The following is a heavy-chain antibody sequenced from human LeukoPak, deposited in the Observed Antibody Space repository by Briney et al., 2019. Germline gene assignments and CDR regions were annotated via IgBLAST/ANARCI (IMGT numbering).Heavy chain of an antibody. CDR2: ISSSSSYI. Sequence: NPGGSLRLSCAASGFTFSSYSMNWVRQAPGKGLEWVSSISSSSSYIYYADSVKGRFTISRDNAKNSLYLQMNSLGAEDTAVYYCARLRDGYNSGWGQGTLVTVSS. CDR1: GFTFSSYS. D-gene: IGHD5-24*01. V-gene: IGHV3-21*01. J-gene: IGHJ4*02. CDR3: ARLRDGYNSG.